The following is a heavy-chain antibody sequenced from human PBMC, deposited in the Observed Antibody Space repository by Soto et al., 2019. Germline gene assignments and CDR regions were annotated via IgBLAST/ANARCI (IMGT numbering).Heavy chain of an antibody. CDR3: AGGMAGVGAITSCDY. J-gene: IGHJ4*02. D-gene: IGHD1-26*01. CDR1: GGSISSSNW. V-gene: IGHV4-4*02. CDR2: SYHSGST. Sequence: LETLSLTCAVSGGSISSSNWWSWVRQLPGKGMEWIGESYHSGSTNYNPTLKRRVTISVDKSKNQYSLKLSSVTAADTAVYYCAGGMAGVGAITSCDYWGQGTLVTVSS.